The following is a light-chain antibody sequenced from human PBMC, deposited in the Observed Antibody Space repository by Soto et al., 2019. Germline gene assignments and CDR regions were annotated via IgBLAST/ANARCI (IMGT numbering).Light chain of an antibody. Sequence: DIQMAQSPSTLAGSLGDRVAMTCRASQTISSWLAWYQQKPGKAPKLLIYAASSLQSGVPSRFSGSGSGTDFTLTISSLQFEDFATYYCQQSYTIPPTFGQGTRLEIK. V-gene: IGKV1-39*01. CDR3: QQSYTIPPT. CDR2: AAS. CDR1: QTISSW. J-gene: IGKJ5*01.